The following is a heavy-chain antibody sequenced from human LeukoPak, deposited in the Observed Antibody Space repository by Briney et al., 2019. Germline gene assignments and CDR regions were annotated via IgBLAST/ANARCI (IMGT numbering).Heavy chain of an antibody. CDR1: GFTFSSYA. CDR2: ISVSGSST. V-gene: IGHV3-23*01. CDR3: AKKYSSGWYPFDY. Sequence: GGSLRLSCAASGFTFSSYAMNWVRQAPGKGLEWVSGISVSGSSTYYADSVKGRFAISRDNSKNTLYLQMNSLRAEDTAVYYCAKKYSSGWYPFDYWGQGTLVTVSS. J-gene: IGHJ4*02. D-gene: IGHD6-19*01.